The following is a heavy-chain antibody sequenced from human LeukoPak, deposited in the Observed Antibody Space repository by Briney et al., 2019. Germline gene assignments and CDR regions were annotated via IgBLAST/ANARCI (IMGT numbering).Heavy chain of an antibody. V-gene: IGHV3-74*01. J-gene: IGHJ6*03. Sequence: PGGSLRLSCAASGFTFSNYWMHWVRQVPGKGLVWVSRISSDGRSTDFADSVKGRFTISRDNAKNTLYLQMNSLRAGDSAVYYCARAPRFFAYYFYMDVWGKGTTVTVSS. CDR3: ARAPRFFAYYFYMDV. D-gene: IGHD3-3*01. CDR2: ISSDGRST. CDR1: GFTFSNYW.